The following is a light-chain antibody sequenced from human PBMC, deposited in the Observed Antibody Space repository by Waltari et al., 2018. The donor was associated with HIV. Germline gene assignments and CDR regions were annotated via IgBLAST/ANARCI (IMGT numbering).Light chain of an antibody. CDR3: QQYNNWPPT. Sequence: DIVMTQSPATLSVSPGERAALSCRASQSVTANFAWYQQKPGQAPRLVIYGASTRATGIPARFSGSGSGTEFTLTIRSLQSEDFAVYYCQQYNNWPPTFGQGTKVEIK. CDR2: GAS. CDR1: QSVTAN. J-gene: IGKJ1*01. V-gene: IGKV3-15*01.